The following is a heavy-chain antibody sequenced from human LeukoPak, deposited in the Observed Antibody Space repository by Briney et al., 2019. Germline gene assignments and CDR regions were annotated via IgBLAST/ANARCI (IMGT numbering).Heavy chain of an antibody. CDR3: VKAYGY. CDR1: GFTFDDYA. J-gene: IGHJ4*02. D-gene: IGHD3-16*01. Sequence: GGSLRLSCAASGFTFDDYAMHWVRQAPGKGLEWFSGISWNSGSIGYADSVKGRFAISRDNAKNSLYLQMNCLRAEDTALYYCVKAYGYWGQGTLVTVSS. V-gene: IGHV3-9*01. CDR2: ISWNSGSI.